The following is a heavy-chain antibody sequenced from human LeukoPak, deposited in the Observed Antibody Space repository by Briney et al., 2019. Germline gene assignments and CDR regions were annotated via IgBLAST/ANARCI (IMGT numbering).Heavy chain of an antibody. J-gene: IGHJ4*02. V-gene: IGHV3-11*01. CDR1: GYGVTDYY. CDR2: VGNSDNHI. CDR3: AREQWFRFDN. Sequence: GGSLRLSCAASGYGVTDYYTTWIRQSPGKSLEWVAVVGNSDNHIDHADSVRGRFTISRDDARNSVYLQMTSLRVEDTAIYYCAREQWFRFDNWGQGVQVTVSS. D-gene: IGHD3-22*01.